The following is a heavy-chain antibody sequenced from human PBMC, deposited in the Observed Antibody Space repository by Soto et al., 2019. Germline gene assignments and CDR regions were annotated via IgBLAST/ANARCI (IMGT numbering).Heavy chain of an antibody. V-gene: IGHV6-1*01. D-gene: IGHD6-19*01. J-gene: IGHJ4*02. CDR2: TYYRSKWYS. CDR3: ARGSYYSGWV. CDR1: GDSASSTSTA. Sequence: QALSLPLAISGDSASSTSTACSWIRQSPSRGLEWLGRTYYRSKWYSDYAVSVKSRITINPDTSKNQFSLQLNSVTPEDTAVYYCARGSYYSGWVWGQGTLVTVSS.